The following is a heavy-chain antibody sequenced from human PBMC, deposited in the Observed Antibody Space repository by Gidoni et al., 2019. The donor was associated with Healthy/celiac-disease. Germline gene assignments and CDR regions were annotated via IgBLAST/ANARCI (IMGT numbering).Heavy chain of an antibody. CDR3: ARGRVNLRTGFLPTDY. CDR1: GYTFTSYD. D-gene: IGHD3-9*01. V-gene: IGHV1-8*01. J-gene: IGHJ4*02. Sequence: QVQLVQSGAEVKKPGASVKVSCKASGYTFTSYDINWVRQATGQGLEWMGWMNPNSGNTGYAQKFQGRVTMTRNTSISTAYMELSSLRSEDTAVYYCARGRVNLRTGFLPTDYWGQGTLVTVSS. CDR2: MNPNSGNT.